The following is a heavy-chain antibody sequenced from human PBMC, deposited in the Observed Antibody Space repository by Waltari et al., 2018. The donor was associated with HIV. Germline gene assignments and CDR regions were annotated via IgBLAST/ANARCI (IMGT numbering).Heavy chain of an antibody. Sequence: QVRLQESGPGLVKPSQTLSLTCTVSGGSISSSNSYWSWIRQPAGKGLVWFRRVHTSGTITYTPSLKSRATFSTDTSKNQFSLKLTSVTAADTAVYYCARTSYYDTRGWGGMDVWGQGTTVTVSS. J-gene: IGHJ6*02. CDR1: GGSISSSNSY. V-gene: IGHV4-61*02. CDR2: VHTSGTI. CDR3: ARTSYYDTRGWGGMDV. D-gene: IGHD3-22*01.